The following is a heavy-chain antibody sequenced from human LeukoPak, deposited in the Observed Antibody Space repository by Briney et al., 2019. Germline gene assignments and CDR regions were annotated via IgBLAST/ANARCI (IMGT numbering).Heavy chain of an antibody. D-gene: IGHD3-10*01. Sequence: GGSLRLSCAASGFSFSSYSMNWVRQAPGKGLEWVSYISSSSSTIYYADSVKGRFTISRDTAKNSLYLQMNSLRAEDTAVYYCARVKNGMVRGVIKSYYFDYWGQGTLVTVSS. CDR2: ISSSSSTI. J-gene: IGHJ4*02. V-gene: IGHV3-48*04. CDR1: GFSFSSYS. CDR3: ARVKNGMVRGVIKSYYFDY.